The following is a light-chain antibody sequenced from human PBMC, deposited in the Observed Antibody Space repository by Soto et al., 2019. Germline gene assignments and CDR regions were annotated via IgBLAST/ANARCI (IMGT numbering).Light chain of an antibody. CDR1: QSVSSNL. J-gene: IGKJ4*01. CDR3: RQYGRSLASA. V-gene: IGKV3-20*01. CDR2: GAS. Sequence: EIVLAQSPGTLSLSPGERATLSCRASQSVSSNLLAWYQEKPGQAPRLLIYGASTRATGIPDGFSGSGSGTDFTLAISTLEPEDFAVYYCRQYGRSLASAIGGGTKVDIK.